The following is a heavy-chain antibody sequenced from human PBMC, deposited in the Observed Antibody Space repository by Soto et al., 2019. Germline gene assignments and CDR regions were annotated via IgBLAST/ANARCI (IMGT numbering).Heavy chain of an antibody. CDR3: ARGLIVATIGLGYYYGMDV. V-gene: IGHV1-2*02. Sequence: ASVKVSCKASGYTFTGYYMHWVRQAPGQWLEWMGWINPNSGGTNYAQKFQGRVTMTRDTSISTAYMELSRLRSDDTAVYYCARGLIVATIGLGYYYGMDVWGQGTTVTVSS. D-gene: IGHD5-12*01. CDR2: INPNSGGT. CDR1: GYTFTGYY. J-gene: IGHJ6*02.